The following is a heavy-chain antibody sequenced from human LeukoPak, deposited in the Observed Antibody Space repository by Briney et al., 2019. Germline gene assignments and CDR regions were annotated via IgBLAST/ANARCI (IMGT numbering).Heavy chain of an antibody. V-gene: IGHV1-18*01. CDR3: TRGTWNGDYYYYGMDV. J-gene: IGHJ6*02. CDR2: ISAYNGNT. Sequence: GASVKASCKASGYTFTSYGISWVRQAPGQGLEWMGWISAYNGNTNYAQKLQGRVTMTRDTSTSTGYMELRSLRSDDTAVYYCTRGTWNGDYYYYGMDVWGQGTTVTVSS. D-gene: IGHD2-8*01. CDR1: GYTFTSYG.